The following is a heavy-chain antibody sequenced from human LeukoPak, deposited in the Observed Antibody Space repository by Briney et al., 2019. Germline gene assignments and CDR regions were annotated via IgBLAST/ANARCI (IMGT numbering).Heavy chain of an antibody. CDR2: IYYSGST. J-gene: IGHJ6*02. CDR1: GGSISSYY. V-gene: IGHV4-59*01. Sequence: SETLSLTCTVSGGSISSYYWSWIRQPPGKGLEWIGYIYYSGSTNYNPSLKSRVTISVDTSKNQFSLKLSSVTAADTAVYYCARDRGGYYDFWSGYYPSETDYGMDVWGQGTTVTVPS. CDR3: ARDRGGYYDFWSGYYPSETDYGMDV. D-gene: IGHD3-3*01.